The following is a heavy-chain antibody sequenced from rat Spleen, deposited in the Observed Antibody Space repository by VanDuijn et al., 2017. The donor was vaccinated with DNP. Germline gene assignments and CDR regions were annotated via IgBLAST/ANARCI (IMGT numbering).Heavy chain of an antibody. V-gene: IGHV5-29*01. J-gene: IGHJ2*01. CDR3: TRKRLRRVSYYFDY. CDR2: LSFDGSST. CDR1: GFTFRKNA. D-gene: IGHD1-11*01. Sequence: EVQLVESGGGSVQPGRSLKLSCAASGFTFRKNAMAWVRQAPTKGLEWVASLSFDGSSTYYLDSVKGRFTISRDNAKSTQYRQMNNLRSEDTATYYCTRKRLRRVSYYFDYWGQGVMVTVSS.